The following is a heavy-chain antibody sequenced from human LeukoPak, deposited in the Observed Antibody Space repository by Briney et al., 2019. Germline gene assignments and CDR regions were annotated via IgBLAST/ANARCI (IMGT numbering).Heavy chain of an antibody. J-gene: IGHJ6*02. CDR2: IIPIFGTA. CDR3: ASRQQKYYYYYGMDV. V-gene: IGHV1-69*13. CDR1: GGTFSSYA. Sequence: SVKVSCKASGGTFSSYAISWVRQAPGQGLEWMGGIIPIFGTADYAQKFQGRVTITADESTSTAYMELSSLRSEDTAVYYCASRQQKYYYYYGMDVWGQGTTVTVPS.